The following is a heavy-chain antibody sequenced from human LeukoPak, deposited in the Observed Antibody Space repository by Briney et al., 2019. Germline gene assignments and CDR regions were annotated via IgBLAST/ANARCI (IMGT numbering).Heavy chain of an antibody. CDR1: GFTFSSYA. J-gene: IGHJ4*02. CDR3: AKDHDYSSRPYYFDY. D-gene: IGHD6-19*01. Sequence: PGESLRLSCAASGFTFSSYAMTWVRQAPGKGLEWVSGISGSGGTTYYADSVKGRFTISRDNSKNTLYLQMNCLRAEDTALYYCAKDHDYSSRPYYFDYWGQGTLVTVST. CDR2: ISGSGGTT. V-gene: IGHV3-23*01.